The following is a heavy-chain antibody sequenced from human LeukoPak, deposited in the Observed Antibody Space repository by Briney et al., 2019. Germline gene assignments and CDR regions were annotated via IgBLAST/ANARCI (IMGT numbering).Heavy chain of an antibody. D-gene: IGHD4-17*01. CDR1: GYTFTSYY. V-gene: IGHV1-46*01. J-gene: IGHJ6*02. CDR2: INPSGGST. CDR3: ARGDYGDYSRRAYYYYGMDV. Sequence: ASVKLSCKASGYTFTSYYMHWVRQAPGQGLEWMGIINPSGGSTSYAQKFQGRVTMTRDTSTSTVYMELSSLRSEDTAVYYCARGDYGDYSRRAYYYYGMDVWGQGTTVTVSS.